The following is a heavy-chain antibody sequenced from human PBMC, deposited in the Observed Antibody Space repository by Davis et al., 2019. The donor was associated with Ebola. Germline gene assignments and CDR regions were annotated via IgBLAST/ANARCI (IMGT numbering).Heavy chain of an antibody. J-gene: IGHJ6*02. CDR1: GFTVSSNY. CDR3: ARAGLLWFREFTNTSNYYYYYGMDV. Sequence: GESLKISCAASGFTVSSNYMSWVRQAPGKGLEWVSVIYSGGSTYYADSVKGRFTISRHNSKNTLYLQMNSLRAEDTAVYYCARAGLLWFREFTNTSNYYYYYGMDVWGQGTTVTVSS. V-gene: IGHV3-53*04. D-gene: IGHD3-10*01. CDR2: IYSGGST.